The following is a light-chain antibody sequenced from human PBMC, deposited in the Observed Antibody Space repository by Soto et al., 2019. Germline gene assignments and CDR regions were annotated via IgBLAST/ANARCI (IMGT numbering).Light chain of an antibody. CDR1: QSVDRNY. CDR3: HQFASTPRT. CDR2: GAS. Sequence: EIVLTQSPGTLSLSPGESATLSCRASQSVDRNYLAWYQQRPGQAPRLLIYGASSRATGIPPRFSGSGSGTEFFLTISGLEAEDFAVYYCHQFASTPRTFGQGTKVESK. J-gene: IGKJ1*01. V-gene: IGKV3-20*01.